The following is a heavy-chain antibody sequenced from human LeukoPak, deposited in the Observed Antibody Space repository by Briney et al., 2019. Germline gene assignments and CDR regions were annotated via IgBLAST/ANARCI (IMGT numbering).Heavy chain of an antibody. CDR3: AKDHSLTMVWGVIPINYFDY. CDR1: GFTFSSYA. D-gene: IGHD3-10*01. V-gene: IGHV3-23*01. J-gene: IGHJ4*02. Sequence: GGSLRLSCAASGFTFSSYAMSWVRQAPGKGLEWVSAISGSGGSTYYADSVKGRFTISRDNSKNTLYLQMNSLRAEDTAVYYCAKDHSLTMVWGVIPINYFDYWGQGTLVTVFS. CDR2: ISGSGGST.